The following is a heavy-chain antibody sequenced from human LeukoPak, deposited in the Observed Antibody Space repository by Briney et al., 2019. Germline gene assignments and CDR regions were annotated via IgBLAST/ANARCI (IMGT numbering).Heavy chain of an antibody. CDR1: GGSISSGSYY. CDR3: AREARETYFDY. V-gene: IGHV4-61*02. D-gene: IGHD1-26*01. CDR2: IYTSGST. Sequence: SQTLSLTCTVSGGSISSGSYYWSWIRQPAGKGLEWIGRIYTSGSTNYNPSLKSRVTISVDTSKNQFTLKLSSVTAADTAVYYCAREARETYFDYWGQGTLVTVSS. J-gene: IGHJ4*02.